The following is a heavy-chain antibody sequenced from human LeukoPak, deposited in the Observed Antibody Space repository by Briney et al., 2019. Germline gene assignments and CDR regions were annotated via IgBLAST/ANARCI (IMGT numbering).Heavy chain of an antibody. D-gene: IGHD6-19*01. J-gene: IGHJ4*02. CDR2: ISSSGST. CDR3: ARDPVAGTRGFDY. V-gene: IGHV4-4*07. Sequence: PSETLSLTCTVSGGSISSYYWSWIRQPAGKGLEWIGRISSSGSTNYNPSLKSRVTISVDTSKNQFSLKLSSVTAADTAVYYCARDPVAGTRGFDYWGQGTLVTVSS. CDR1: GGSISSYY.